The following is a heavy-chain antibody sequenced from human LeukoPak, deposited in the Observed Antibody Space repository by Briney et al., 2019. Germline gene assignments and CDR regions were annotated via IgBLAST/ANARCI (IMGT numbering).Heavy chain of an antibody. J-gene: IGHJ4*02. D-gene: IGHD1-14*01. CDR2: IIPHNGGT. V-gene: IGHV1-2*02. Sequence: ASVKVSCKTSGYTFTGYYLHWLRQAPGQGLEWMGWIIPHNGGTNYAQNFQGRVTMTRDTSISTAFMELSRLSSDDTAIYYCARANQNYFDYWGQGTLVTVSS. CDR3: ARANQNYFDY. CDR1: GYTFTGYY.